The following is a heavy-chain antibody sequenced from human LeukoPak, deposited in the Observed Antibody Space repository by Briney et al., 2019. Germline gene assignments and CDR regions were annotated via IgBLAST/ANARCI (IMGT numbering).Heavy chain of an antibody. CDR1: GFTFSSYW. V-gene: IGHV3-74*01. Sequence: GGSLRLSCAASGFTFSSYWMHWVPQAPGKGLVWVSRINTDGSSTTYADSVKGRFTISRDNAKNTLYLQMNSLRAEDTAVYYCARGSSAAGYLFDYWGQGTLVTVSS. CDR3: ARGSSAAGYLFDY. CDR2: INTDGSST. J-gene: IGHJ4*02. D-gene: IGHD6-13*01.